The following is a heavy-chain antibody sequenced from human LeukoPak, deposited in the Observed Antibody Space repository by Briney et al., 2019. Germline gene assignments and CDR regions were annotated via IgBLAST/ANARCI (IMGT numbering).Heavy chain of an antibody. Sequence: GGSLRLSCAGSGFTFYEHAMHWVRHAPGKGLEWVSGISWNSGSIAYADSVKGRFTISRDNAKNLLFLQMSSLRAADTALYYCVKGHCSSSSCFPNYYYYMDVWGTGTTVTVSS. CDR1: GFTFYEHA. J-gene: IGHJ6*03. CDR3: VKGHCSSSSCFPNYYYYMDV. CDR2: ISWNSGSI. V-gene: IGHV3-9*01. D-gene: IGHD2-15*01.